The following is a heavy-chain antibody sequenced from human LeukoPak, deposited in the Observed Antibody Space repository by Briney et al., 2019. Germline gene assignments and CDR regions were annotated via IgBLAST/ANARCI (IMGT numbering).Heavy chain of an antibody. V-gene: IGHV3-23*01. CDR1: GFTFTTYG. CDR2: ITGSGGST. J-gene: IGHJ4*02. D-gene: IGHD3-3*01. Sequence: GGSLRLSRAASGFTFTTYGMTWVRQAPGKGLEWVSAITGSGGSTFYADSVKGRFTISRDNSKNTLYLQMNSLRAEDTAVYYCANYFWSGYNDYWGQGTLVTVSS. CDR3: ANYFWSGYNDY.